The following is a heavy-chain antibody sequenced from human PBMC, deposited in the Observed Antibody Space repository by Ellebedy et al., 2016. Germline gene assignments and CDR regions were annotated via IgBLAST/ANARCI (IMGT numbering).Heavy chain of an antibody. CDR2: ISYDGSNK. V-gene: IGHV3-30*18. CDR3: AKSQDTVTHYFDY. CDR1: GFTFSSYG. J-gene: IGHJ4*02. Sequence: GGSLRLXXAASGFTFSSYGMHWVRQAPGKGLEWVAVISYDGSNKYYADSVKGRFTISRDNSKNTLYLQMNSLRAEDTAVYYCAKSQDTVTHYFDYWGQGTLVTVSS. D-gene: IGHD4-17*01.